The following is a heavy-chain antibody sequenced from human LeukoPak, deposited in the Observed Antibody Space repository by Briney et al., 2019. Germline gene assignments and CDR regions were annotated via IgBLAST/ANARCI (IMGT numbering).Heavy chain of an antibody. CDR3: ARAVGVGYYYYYMDV. D-gene: IGHD2-15*01. J-gene: IGHJ6*03. CDR1: GGSFSGYY. CDR2: INHSGST. V-gene: IGHV4-34*01. Sequence: SETLSLTCAVYGGSFSGYYWSWIRQPPGKGLEWIGEINHSGSTNYNPSLKSRVTISVDTSKNQFSLKLSSVTAADTAVYYCARAVGVGYYYYYMDVWGKGTTVTISS.